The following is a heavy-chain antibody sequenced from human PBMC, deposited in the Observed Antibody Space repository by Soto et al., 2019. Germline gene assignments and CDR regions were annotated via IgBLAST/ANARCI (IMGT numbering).Heavy chain of an antibody. CDR3: AREGRMGTFDY. CDR2: FYYSGST. CDR1: GCSISSSSYY. Sequence: SETLSLTCTVSGCSISSSSYYWGWVRQTPGKGLEWIGYFYYSGSTKYNPSLKSRVTILEDTSKNQFSLKLNSVTAADTAVYYCAREGRMGTFDYWGQGALVTVS. D-gene: IGHD1-1*01. J-gene: IGHJ4*02. V-gene: IGHV4-61*01.